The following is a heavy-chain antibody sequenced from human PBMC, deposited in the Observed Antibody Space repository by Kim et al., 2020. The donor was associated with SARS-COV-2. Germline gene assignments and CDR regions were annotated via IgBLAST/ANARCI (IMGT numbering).Heavy chain of an antibody. J-gene: IGHJ4*02. D-gene: IGHD1-26*01. Sequence: GGSLRLSCAASGFTFSSYAMNWVRQAPGKGLECVSTISVSGDSTYYADSVKGRFTISRDNSKNTLYLQMNSLRAEDTAVYYCAKLAGRYNSGDIWGQGTLVTVSS. CDR1: GFTFSSYA. CDR2: ISVSGDST. CDR3: AKLAGRYNSGDI. V-gene: IGHV3-23*01.